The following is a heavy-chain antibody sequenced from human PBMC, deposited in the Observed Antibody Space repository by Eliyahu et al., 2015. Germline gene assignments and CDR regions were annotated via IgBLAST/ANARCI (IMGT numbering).Heavy chain of an antibody. J-gene: IGHJ5*02. D-gene: IGHD4-17*01. CDR2: IIPILGIA. CDR1: GGTFSSYA. Sequence: QVQLVQSGAEVKKPGSSVKVSCKASGGTFSSYAISWVRQAPGQGLEWMGRIIPILGIANYAQKFQGRVTITADKSTSTAYMELSSLRSEDTAVYYCASGGLDYGLFDPWGQGTLVTVSS. CDR3: ASGGLDYGLFDP. V-gene: IGHV1-69*04.